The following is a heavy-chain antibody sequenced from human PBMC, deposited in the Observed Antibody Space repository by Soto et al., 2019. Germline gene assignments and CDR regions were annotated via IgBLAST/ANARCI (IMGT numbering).Heavy chain of an antibody. D-gene: IGHD2-15*01. Sequence: GASVKVSCKASGGTFSSYTISWVRQAPGQGLEWMGRIIPILGIANYAQKFRGRVTITADKSTSTAHMELSSLRSEDTAVYYCARGSNTSPLHPWGQGTLVTVSS. J-gene: IGHJ5*02. V-gene: IGHV1-69*02. CDR3: ARGSNTSPLHP. CDR2: IIPILGIA. CDR1: GGTFSSYT.